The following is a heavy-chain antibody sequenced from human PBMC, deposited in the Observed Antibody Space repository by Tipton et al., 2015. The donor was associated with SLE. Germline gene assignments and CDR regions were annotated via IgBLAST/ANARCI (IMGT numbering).Heavy chain of an antibody. CDR2: MYYSGST. V-gene: IGHV4-38-2*02. CDR1: GYNFATYW. J-gene: IGHJ4*02. Sequence: QLVQSGPEVKRPGESLKISCKASGYNFATYWIGWIRQPPAKGLEWIGSMYYSGSTYYNPSLKSRVTISVDTSKNQFSLKLTSVTAADTAVYYCARGELFSGASLYYFEYWGQGILVTVSS. D-gene: IGHD1-26*01. CDR3: ARGELFSGASLYYFEY.